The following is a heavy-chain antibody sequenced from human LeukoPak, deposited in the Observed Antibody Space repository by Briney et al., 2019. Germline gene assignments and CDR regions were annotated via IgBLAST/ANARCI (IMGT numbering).Heavy chain of an antibody. D-gene: IGHD2-15*01. CDR1: GGSITSNNW. J-gene: IGHJ3*02. V-gene: IGHV4-4*02. Sequence: SETLSLTCTVSGGSITSNNWWSWVRQSPGKGLEWIGEIYHNGNTDYNPSLKSRVTISVEKSKNQFSLKLSPVTAADTAVYYCAKAMVAAPDGAFDIWGQGTMVTVSS. CDR3: AKAMVAAPDGAFDI. CDR2: IYHNGNT.